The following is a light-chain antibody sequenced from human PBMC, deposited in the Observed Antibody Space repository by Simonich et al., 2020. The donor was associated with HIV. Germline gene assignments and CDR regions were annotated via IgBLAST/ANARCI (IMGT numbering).Light chain of an antibody. J-gene: IGKJ5*01. V-gene: IGKV3D-20*01. CDR2: DAS. CDR1: QVVSISY. Sequence: EIVLTQSPGTLSLSPGERPTLSCRARQVVSISYLACFQQKPGLAPRLLLYDASSRATGSPHRFSGSRSWTDFTLPISRREPEDFAVYYCQQYGRSPPITFGQGTRLEIK. CDR3: QQYGRSPPIT.